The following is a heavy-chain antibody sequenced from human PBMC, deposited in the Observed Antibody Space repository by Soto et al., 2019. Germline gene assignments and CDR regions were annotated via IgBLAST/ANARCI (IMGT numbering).Heavy chain of an antibody. J-gene: IGHJ5*02. V-gene: IGHV3-23*01. D-gene: IGHD3-3*01. Sequence: GGSLRLSCAASGFTFSSYGMHWVRQAPGKGLEWVSAISGSGGSTYYADSVKGRFTISRDNSKNTLYLQMNSLRAEDTAVYYCVKRSRRLRFLEWLLWGVLDNWFDPWGQGTLVTVSS. CDR1: GFTFSSYG. CDR3: VKRSRRLRFLEWLLWGVLDNWFDP. CDR2: ISGSGGST.